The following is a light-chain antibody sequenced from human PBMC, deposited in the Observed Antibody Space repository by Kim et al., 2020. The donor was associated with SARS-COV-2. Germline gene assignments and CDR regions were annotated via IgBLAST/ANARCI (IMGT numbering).Light chain of an antibody. CDR1: QGISSW. V-gene: IGKV1D-16*01. CDR3: QRYDNYPRT. CDR2: AAS. J-gene: IGKJ1*01. Sequence: DIQMTQSPSSLSASVGDRITITCRASQGISSWLAWYQQKPEKAPKCLIYAASSLQSGVPSRFSGSGSGTDFTLTISNLQPEDFATYYSQRYDNYPRTFGQGTQVDIK.